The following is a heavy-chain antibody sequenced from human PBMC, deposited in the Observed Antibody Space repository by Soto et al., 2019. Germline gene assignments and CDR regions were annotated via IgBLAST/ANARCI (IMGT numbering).Heavy chain of an antibody. J-gene: IGHJ4*02. CDR2: INAGNGDT. CDR3: ARAISGYVT. Sequence: QVPLVQSGAEMKKPGASVKLSCKTSGINYNTYAIHWVRQAPGQGLEWMGWINAGNGDTRYSQNFQGRVTLTRDTSASTVYMDLDSLKSEDTGVYYCARAISGYVTWGQGTLVTV. D-gene: IGHD5-12*01. V-gene: IGHV1-3*01. CDR1: GINYNTYA.